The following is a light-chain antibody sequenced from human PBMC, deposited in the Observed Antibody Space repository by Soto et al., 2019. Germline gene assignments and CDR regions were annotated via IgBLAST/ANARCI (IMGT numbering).Light chain of an antibody. Sequence: QPVLTQSPSASASLGASVKLTCTLSSGHSDYAIAWHRQQPEKGPRYLMKVTSDGSHTKGDGIPDRFSGSSSGADRYLTISSLRSDDEADYYCQAWGTGGVFGGGTQRTVL. V-gene: IGLV4-69*01. CDR2: VTSDGSH. CDR3: QAWGTGGV. J-gene: IGLJ3*02. CDR1: SGHSDYA.